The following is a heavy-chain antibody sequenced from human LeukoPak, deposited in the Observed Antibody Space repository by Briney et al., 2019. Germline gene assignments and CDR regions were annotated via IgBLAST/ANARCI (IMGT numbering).Heavy chain of an antibody. D-gene: IGHD2-2*01. J-gene: IGHJ6*02. CDR3: ARDIVVVPAAMVIYYYYGMDV. CDR2: IDPSGGST. V-gene: IGHV1-46*01. Sequence: ASVKVSCKTSGYTFTSFHMHWVRQAPGQGLEWMGMIDPSGGSTTYAQNFQGRVTMTTDTSTSTAYMELRSLRSDDTAVYYCARDIVVVPAAMVIYYYYGMDVWGQGTTVTVSS. CDR1: GYTFTSFH.